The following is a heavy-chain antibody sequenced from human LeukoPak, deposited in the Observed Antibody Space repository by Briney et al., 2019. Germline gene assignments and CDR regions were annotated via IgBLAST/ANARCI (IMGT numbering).Heavy chain of an antibody. CDR2: MNPNSGNT. D-gene: IGHD6-19*01. Sequence: ASVKVSCKASGYTFTRYDINWVRQATGQGLEWMGWMNPNSGNTGYAQKFQGRVTITRNTSISTAYMELSSLRSEDTAVYYCARVMVTVAGTLYYYYYYMDVWGKGTTVTVSS. CDR1: GYTFTRYD. J-gene: IGHJ6*03. V-gene: IGHV1-8*03. CDR3: ARVMVTVAGTLYYYYYYMDV.